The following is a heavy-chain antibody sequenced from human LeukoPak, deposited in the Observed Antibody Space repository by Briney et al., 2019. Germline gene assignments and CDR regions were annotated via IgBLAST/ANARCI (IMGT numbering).Heavy chain of an antibody. D-gene: IGHD6-25*01. Sequence: SETLSLTCSVSGGSFSSSSYSWGWIRQPPGKGLEWIGSISYSGTTYYNPSLKSRVTMSVDTSKNQFSLKLSSVSAADTAVYYCASRLSDDAFDIWGQGTMVTASS. CDR2: ISYSGTT. CDR1: GGSFSSSSYS. J-gene: IGHJ3*02. CDR3: ASRLSDDAFDI. V-gene: IGHV4-39*01.